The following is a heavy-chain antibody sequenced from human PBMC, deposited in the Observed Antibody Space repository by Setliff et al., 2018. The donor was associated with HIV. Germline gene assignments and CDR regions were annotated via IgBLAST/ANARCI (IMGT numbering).Heavy chain of an antibody. V-gene: IGHV1-69*04. CDR2: IIPRFDIT. J-gene: IGHJ5*02. Sequence: SVKVSCKASGYTFTSYGTNWVRQAPGQGLEWMGRIIPRFDITNYPQKFQGRVRLTADKSTSTVYMELSSLRSEDTAVYYCARDTGYYDSTVSPPYNWFDPWGQGTLVTVSS. CDR1: GYTFTSYG. CDR3: ARDTGYYDSTVSPPYNWFDP. D-gene: IGHD3-22*01.